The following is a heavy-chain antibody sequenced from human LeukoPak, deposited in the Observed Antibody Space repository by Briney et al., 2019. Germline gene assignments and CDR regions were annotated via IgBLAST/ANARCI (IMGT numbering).Heavy chain of an antibody. Sequence: GGSLRLSCAASGFTFSNYWMTWVRLAPGKGLEWVANIKHDGSEESYVDSVKGRFTISRDNAKNSLYLQMNSLRAEDTAIYYCAREWDSGSSSIDYWGPGILVTVSS. CDR1: GFTFSNYW. D-gene: IGHD5-12*01. CDR2: IKHDGSEE. CDR3: AREWDSGSSSIDY. J-gene: IGHJ4*02. V-gene: IGHV3-7*01.